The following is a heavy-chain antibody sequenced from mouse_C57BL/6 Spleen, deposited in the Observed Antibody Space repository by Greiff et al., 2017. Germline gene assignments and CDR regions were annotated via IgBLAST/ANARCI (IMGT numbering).Heavy chain of an antibody. V-gene: IGHV5-17*01. CDR2: ISSGSSTI. D-gene: IGHD1-1*01. J-gene: IGHJ3*01. CDR3: SRPGVTTVGGKGFAY. CDR1: GFTFSDYG. Sequence: EVMLVESGGGLVKPGGSLKLSCAASGFTFSDYGMHWVRQAPEKGLEWVAYISSGSSTIYYADTVKGRFTISRDNAKNTLFLQMTSLRTEDTAMYDCSRPGVTTVGGKGFAYWGQGTLVTVSA.